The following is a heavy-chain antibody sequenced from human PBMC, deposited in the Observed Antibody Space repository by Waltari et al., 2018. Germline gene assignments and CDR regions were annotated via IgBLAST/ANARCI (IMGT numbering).Heavy chain of an antibody. J-gene: IGHJ4*02. CDR3: ARYSSSSGVNY. Sequence: QVQLVESGGGLVKPGGSLRLSCAASGFTFSDYYMSWIRQAPGKGLEWVSYISGSSSYTNYADSVKGRFTISRDNAKNSLYLQMNSLRAEDTAVYYCARYSSSSGVNYWGQGTLVTVSS. CDR2: ISGSSSYT. D-gene: IGHD6-6*01. V-gene: IGHV3-11*06. CDR1: GFTFSDYY.